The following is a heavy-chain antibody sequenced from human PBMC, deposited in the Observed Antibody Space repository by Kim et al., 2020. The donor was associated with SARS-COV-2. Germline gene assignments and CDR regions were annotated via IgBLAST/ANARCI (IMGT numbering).Heavy chain of an antibody. CDR2: IYYSGNS. CDR1: GGSISSGDYY. J-gene: IGHJ4*01. V-gene: IGHV4-30-4*01. Sequence: SETLSLTCTVYGGSISSGDYYWSWIRPPPGQGLEWIGYIYYSGNSYSTPYLKSRVTIYVDKTQNPLSLNLGTVTAADTYEYSSARMRRSVVPAALYFDY. CDR3: ARMRRSVVPAALYFDY. D-gene: IGHD2-2*01.